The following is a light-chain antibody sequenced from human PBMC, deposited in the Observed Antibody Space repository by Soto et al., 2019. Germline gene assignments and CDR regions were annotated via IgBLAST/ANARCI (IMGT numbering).Light chain of an antibody. CDR3: QQADTFPIT. CDR1: QGISRS. V-gene: IGKV1D-12*01. Sequence: DIQMTQSTSSVSASVGDRFTISCQASQGISRSLAWYQQKPGKAPKLLIYAASSLQSGVPSRFSGSGFGTDFTLTISSLQPEDSAIYYCQQADTFPITFGQGTRLEIK. J-gene: IGKJ5*01. CDR2: AAS.